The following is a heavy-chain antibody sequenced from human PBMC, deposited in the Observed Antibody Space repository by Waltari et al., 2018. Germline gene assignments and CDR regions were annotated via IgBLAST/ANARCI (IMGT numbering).Heavy chain of an antibody. Sequence: EVQLVESGGGLVQPGGSLRLSCAASACTFSSYWLSWVRQAPGKGLEWVANIKEDGSEKYYVDSVKGRFTISRDNAKNSLYLQMNSLRAEDTAVYYCAGGVVGAFDYWGQGTLVTVSS. CDR3: AGGVVGAFDY. V-gene: IGHV3-7*01. J-gene: IGHJ4*02. D-gene: IGHD1-26*01. CDR2: IKEDGSEK. CDR1: ACTFSSYW.